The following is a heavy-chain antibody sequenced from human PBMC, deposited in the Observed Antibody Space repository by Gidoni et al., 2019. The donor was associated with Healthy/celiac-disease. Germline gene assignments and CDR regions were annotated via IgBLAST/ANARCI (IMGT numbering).Heavy chain of an antibody. CDR2: IYYSGST. V-gene: IGHV4-61*01. Sequence: QVQLQESGPGLVKPSETLYLTCTVHGGSVSSGSYYWSWIRQPPGKGLEWLGYIYYSGSTNYNPSLKSRVTISVDTSKNQFSLKLSSVTAADTAVYYCAQSSYSSGWTDFDYWGQGTLVTVSS. CDR1: GGSVSSGSYY. J-gene: IGHJ4*02. CDR3: AQSSYSSGWTDFDY. D-gene: IGHD6-19*01.